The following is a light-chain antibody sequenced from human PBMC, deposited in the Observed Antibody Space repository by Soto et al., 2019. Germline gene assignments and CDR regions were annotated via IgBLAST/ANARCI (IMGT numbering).Light chain of an antibody. CDR1: QSVSSSY. V-gene: IGKV3-20*01. CDR2: GAS. J-gene: IGKJ2*01. CDR3: ERCGRSPVYT. Sequence: EIVLTQSPGTLSLSPGEIATLSCRASQSVSSSYLAWYQQKPGQALWLLIYGASSRATGIQCRFSGSVSGTDLALTFSRLEPDDFAVYYCERCGRSPVYTFGHGTKLVIK.